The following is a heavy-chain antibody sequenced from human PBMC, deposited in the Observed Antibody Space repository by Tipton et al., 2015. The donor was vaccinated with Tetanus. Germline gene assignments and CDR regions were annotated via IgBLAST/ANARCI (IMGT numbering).Heavy chain of an antibody. CDR2: LYHSGRT. CDR1: GGYIINNNW. Sequence: SLRLSCSVSGGYIINNNWWTWVRQPPGKGLEWIGELYHSGRTNYNPSLETRVTISVDESKNQFSLNLMSVTAADTAVYYCARGSTIFFWGQGTLVTVSS. J-gene: IGHJ4*02. V-gene: IGHV4-4*02. D-gene: IGHD2/OR15-2a*01. CDR3: ARGSTIFF.